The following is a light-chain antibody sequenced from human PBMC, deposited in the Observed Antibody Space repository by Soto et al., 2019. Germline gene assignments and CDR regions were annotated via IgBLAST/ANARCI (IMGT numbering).Light chain of an antibody. CDR2: DAS. J-gene: IGKJ4*01. V-gene: IGKV1-5*01. CDR3: QQFNNWPRVT. Sequence: DIQMTQSPSTLSASVGDRVTITCRASQSISSWLAWYQQKPGKAPKLLIYDASSLESGVPSRFSGSGSGTEFTLTISSLQSEDFAVYYCQQFNNWPRVTFGGGTKVDIK. CDR1: QSISSW.